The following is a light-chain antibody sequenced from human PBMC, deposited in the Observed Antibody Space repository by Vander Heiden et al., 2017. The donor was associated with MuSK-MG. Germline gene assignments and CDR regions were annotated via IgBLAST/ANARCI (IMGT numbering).Light chain of an antibody. CDR3: CSFGGDSYV. Sequence: QSALTQPPSVSGSPGQSVTISCTGSSSDVGRYQYVSWYQQDPGKAPKLIIYDVTKRPSGVPDRFSGSKSGNTASLTISGLQTEDEADYYCCSFGGDSYVFGTGTEVTVL. CDR1: SSDVGRYQY. CDR2: DVT. J-gene: IGLJ1*01. V-gene: IGLV2-11*01.